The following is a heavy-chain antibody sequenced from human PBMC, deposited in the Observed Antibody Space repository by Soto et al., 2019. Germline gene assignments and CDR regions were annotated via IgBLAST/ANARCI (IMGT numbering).Heavy chain of an antibody. D-gene: IGHD6-6*01. V-gene: IGHV1-69*13. CDR1: VGILSSYA. CDR3: ARVGGIGAPPGTDY. CDR2: VIPILGQA. J-gene: IGHJ4*02. Sequence: SVKVSWKSSVGILSSYAISRLRQAPGQGLEWMGAVIPILGQAYYAQDLQDRVSITADESTRTTYMELSSLRSEDTAVYFCARVGGIGAPPGTDYWGQGTLVTVSS.